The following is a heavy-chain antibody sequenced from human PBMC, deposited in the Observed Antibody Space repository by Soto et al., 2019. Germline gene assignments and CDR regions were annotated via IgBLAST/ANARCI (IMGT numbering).Heavy chain of an antibody. CDR1: GGSISSSSYY. CDR3: ARQGAGGRAFDI. V-gene: IGHV4-39*01. CDR2: ISYSGNS. Sequence: QLQLQESGPGLVTPSETLSLTCTVSGGSISSSSYYWGWIRQPPKKGLEWIGSISYSGNSNYSPSLKSRXXIXVXXSKNQFSLKLSSVTAADTAVYYCARQGAGGRAFDIWGQGTMVTVSS. D-gene: IGHD3-10*01. J-gene: IGHJ3*02.